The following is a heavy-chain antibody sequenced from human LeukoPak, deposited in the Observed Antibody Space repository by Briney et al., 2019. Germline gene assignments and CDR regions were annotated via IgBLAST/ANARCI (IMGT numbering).Heavy chain of an antibody. V-gene: IGHV3-30-3*01. CDR2: ISYDGSNK. D-gene: IGHD6-13*01. CDR1: GFTFSSYA. J-gene: IGHJ6*02. Sequence: GGSLRLSCAASGFTFSSYAMHWVRQAPGKGLEWVAVISYDGSNKYYADSVKGRFTISRDNSKNTLYLQMNSLRAEDTAVYYCARDRGSSWYGSYYYYGMDVWGQGTTVTVSS. CDR3: ARDRGSSWYGSYYYYGMDV.